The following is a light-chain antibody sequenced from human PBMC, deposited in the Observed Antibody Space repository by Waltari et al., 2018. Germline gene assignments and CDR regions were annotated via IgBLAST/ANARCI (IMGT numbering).Light chain of an antibody. CDR3: QSYDTSLSVV. CDR2: GSS. CDR1: GPNIGAGYD. J-gene: IGLJ3*02. Sequence: QSVLTQPPSVSGAPGQRVTISCTGSGPNIGAGYDVQWYHHLPRGAPKLLIYGSSSRPLGVPDRFFGSTSGNSASLAIIGLRAEDEGDYYCQSYDTSLSVVFGGGTKLTVL. V-gene: IGLV1-40*01.